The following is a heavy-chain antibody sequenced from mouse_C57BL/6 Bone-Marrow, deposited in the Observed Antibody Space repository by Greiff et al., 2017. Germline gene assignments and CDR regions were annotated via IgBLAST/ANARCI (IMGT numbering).Heavy chain of an antibody. D-gene: IGHD1-3*01. V-gene: IGHV1-15*01. CDR2: IDPETGGT. J-gene: IGHJ2*01. CDR3: TRDNGDY. Sequence: VHLVESGAELVRPGASVTLSCKASGYTFTDYEMHWVKQTPVHGLEWIGAIDPETGGTAYNQKFKGKAILTADKSSSTAYMGLRSLTSEDSAVYYCTRDNGDYWGQGTTLTVSS. CDR1: GYTFTDYE.